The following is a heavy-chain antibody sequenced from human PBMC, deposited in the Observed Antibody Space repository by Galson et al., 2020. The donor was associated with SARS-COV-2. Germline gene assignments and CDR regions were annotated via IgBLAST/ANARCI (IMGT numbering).Heavy chain of an antibody. CDR3: GTYCSSTSCHSLLDAFDI. CDR1: GYSFTSYW. V-gene: IGHV5-51*01. CDR2: IYPGDSDT. D-gene: IGHD2-2*01. J-gene: IGHJ3*02. Sequence: GESLKLSCKGSGYSFTSYWIGWVRQMPGKGLEWMGIIYPGDSDTRYSPSFQGQVTISADKSISTAYLQWSSLKASDTAMYYCGTYCSSTSCHSLLDAFDIWGQGTMVTVSS.